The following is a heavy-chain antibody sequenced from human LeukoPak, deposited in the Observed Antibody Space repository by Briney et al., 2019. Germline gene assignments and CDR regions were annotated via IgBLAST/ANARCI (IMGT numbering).Heavy chain of an antibody. CDR1: GYTFTSYA. Sequence: ASVKVSCKASGYTFTSYAMNWVRQAPGQGLEWMGWINTNTGNPTYAQGFTGRFVFSLDTSVSTAYLQISSLKAEDTAVYYCARAGYSSGWYLVWFDPWGQGTLVTVSS. CDR2: INTNTGNP. V-gene: IGHV7-4-1*02. J-gene: IGHJ5*02. D-gene: IGHD6-19*01. CDR3: ARAGYSSGWYLVWFDP.